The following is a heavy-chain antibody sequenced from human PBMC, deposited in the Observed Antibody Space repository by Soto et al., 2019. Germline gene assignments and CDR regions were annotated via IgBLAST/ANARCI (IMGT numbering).Heavy chain of an antibody. CDR3: ARRSRIGYSSSWYPKYYYYYMDV. D-gene: IGHD6-13*01. V-gene: IGHV1-8*01. J-gene: IGHJ6*03. Sequence: GASVKVSCKASGYTFTSYDINWVRQATGQGLEWMGWMNPNSGNTGYAQKFQGRVTMTRNTSISTAYMELSSLRSEDTAVYYCARRSRIGYSSSWYPKYYYYYMDVWGKGTTVTVSS. CDR2: MNPNSGNT. CDR1: GYTFTSYD.